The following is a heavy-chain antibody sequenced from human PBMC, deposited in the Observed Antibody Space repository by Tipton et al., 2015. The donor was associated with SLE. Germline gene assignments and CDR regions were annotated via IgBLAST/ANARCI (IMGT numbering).Heavy chain of an antibody. CDR1: GGSFSGYY. Sequence: LSLSCAVYGGSFSGYYWSWIRQPPGKGLEWIGEINPSGRTNYNPSLKSRVTISLDTSKTYFSLKLSSVTAADTAVYYCVRQPPGGGPGYQYDMDVWGQGTSVTVSS. CDR2: INPSGRT. CDR3: VRQPPGGGPGYQYDMDV. V-gene: IGHV4-34*01. D-gene: IGHD1-14*01. J-gene: IGHJ6*02.